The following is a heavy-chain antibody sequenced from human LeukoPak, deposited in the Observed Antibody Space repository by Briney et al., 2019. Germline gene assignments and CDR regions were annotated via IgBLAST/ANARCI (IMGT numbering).Heavy chain of an antibody. D-gene: IGHD3-10*01. CDR3: ATSSLARDYFFALDI. CDR2: FDPEDGET. V-gene: IGHV1-24*01. Sequence: GASVKVSCKVSGYTLTELSMHWVRQAPGKGLGWMGGFDPEDGETIYAQKFQGRVTMTEDTSTDTAYMELSSLRSEDTAVYYCATSSLARDYFFALDIWGQGTMVTVSS. CDR1: GYTLTELS. J-gene: IGHJ3*02.